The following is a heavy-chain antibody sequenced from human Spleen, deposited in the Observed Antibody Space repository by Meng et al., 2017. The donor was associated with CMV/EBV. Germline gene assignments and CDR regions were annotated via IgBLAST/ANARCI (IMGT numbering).Heavy chain of an antibody. CDR3: ARVKRYCTGGTCSSTGYYGMDV. V-gene: IGHV1-2*02. CDR2: INPNSGGT. D-gene: IGHD2-15*01. CDR1: GYNFTGYY. Sequence: ASVKVSCKASGYNFTGYYSHWVRQAPGQGLEWMGWINPNSGGTNYAQKFQGRITMTGDTSITTAYMELSRLTSDDMAVYHCARVKRYCTGGTCSSTGYYGMDVWGQGTTVTVSS. J-gene: IGHJ6*02.